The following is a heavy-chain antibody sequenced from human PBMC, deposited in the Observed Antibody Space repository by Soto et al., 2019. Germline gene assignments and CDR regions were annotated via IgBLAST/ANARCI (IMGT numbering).Heavy chain of an antibody. CDR2: TRNKANSYTT. V-gene: IGHV3-72*01. J-gene: IGHJ6*02. D-gene: IGHD3-3*01. CDR1: GFTFSDHY. Sequence: PGGSLRLSCAASGFTFSDHYMDWVRQAPGKGLEWVGRTRNKANSYTTEYAASVKGRFTISRDDLKNSLYLQMNSLKTEDTAVYYCARGGRVVNPIYYYGMDVWGQGTTVTVSS. CDR3: ARGGRVVNPIYYYGMDV.